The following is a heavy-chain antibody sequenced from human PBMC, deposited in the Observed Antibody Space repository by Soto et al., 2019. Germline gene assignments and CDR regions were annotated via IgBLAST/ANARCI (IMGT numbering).Heavy chain of an antibody. V-gene: IGHV3-30*18. CDR3: AKAYSSGWYTSYYYGMDV. Sequence: QVQLVESGGGVVQPGRSLRLSCAASGFTFSSYGMHWVRQAPGKGLEWVAVISYDGSNKYYADSVKGRFTISRDNSKNTLYLQMNSLRAEDTAVYYWAKAYSSGWYTSYYYGMDVWGQGTTVTVSS. D-gene: IGHD6-19*01. CDR1: GFTFSSYG. J-gene: IGHJ6*02. CDR2: ISYDGSNK.